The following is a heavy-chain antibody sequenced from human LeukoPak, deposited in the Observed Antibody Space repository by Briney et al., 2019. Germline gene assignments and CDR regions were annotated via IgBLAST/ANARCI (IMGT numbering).Heavy chain of an antibody. CDR3: ARDPGRGSYYGTNGMDV. Sequence: GGSLRLSCAASGFTFSSYSMNWVRQAPGKGLEWVSSISSSSSYIYYADSVKGRFTTSRDNAKNSLYLQMNSLRAEDMAVYYCARDPGRGSYYGTNGMDVWGQGTTVTVSS. CDR1: GFTFSSYS. D-gene: IGHD1-26*01. J-gene: IGHJ6*02. V-gene: IGHV3-21*01. CDR2: ISSSSSYI.